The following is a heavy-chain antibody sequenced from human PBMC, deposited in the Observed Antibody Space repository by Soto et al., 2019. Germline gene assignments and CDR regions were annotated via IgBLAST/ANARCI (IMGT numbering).Heavy chain of an antibody. D-gene: IGHD1-1*01. CDR2: ISSTNRYI. J-gene: IGHJ4*02. V-gene: IGHV3-21*01. CDR1: GFTFSGYS. CDR3: VTSAEGTSGMRD. Sequence: EVQLVESGGGLVKPGGSLRLSCAASGFTFSGYSMNWVRQAPGKGLEWVSSISSTNRYIYYADSVRGRFITSRDNAENSLYLQLNSLRVDDTAGYYCVTSAEGTSGMRDWGQGALVTVSS.